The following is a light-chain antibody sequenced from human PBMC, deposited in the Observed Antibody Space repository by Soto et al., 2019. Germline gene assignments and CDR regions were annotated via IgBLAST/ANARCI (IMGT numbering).Light chain of an antibody. Sequence: IVLTQSPGSLSLSPGERATLSCRASQSITGRSLACYQQKPGQAPRLLISSISNRATGIPDRFSGSGSGADFTLTITRLEPEDFAVYYCQQYQNSRTFGQGTKVDIK. CDR1: QSITGRS. V-gene: IGKV3-20*01. J-gene: IGKJ1*01. CDR3: QQYQNSRT. CDR2: SIS.